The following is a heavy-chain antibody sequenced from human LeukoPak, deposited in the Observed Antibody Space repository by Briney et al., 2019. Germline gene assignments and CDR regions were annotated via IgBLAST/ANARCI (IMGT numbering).Heavy chain of an antibody. V-gene: IGHV1-69*05. D-gene: IGHD4-17*01. CDR1: GGTFSSHA. CDR3: ARPYGDPRGGYFQH. CDR2: IIPIFGTA. J-gene: IGHJ1*01. Sequence: SVKVSCKASGGTFSSHAISWVRQAPGQGLEWMGGIIPIFGTANYAQKFQGRVTITRDTSASTAYMELSSLRSEDTAVYYCARPYGDPRGGYFQHWGQGTLVTVSS.